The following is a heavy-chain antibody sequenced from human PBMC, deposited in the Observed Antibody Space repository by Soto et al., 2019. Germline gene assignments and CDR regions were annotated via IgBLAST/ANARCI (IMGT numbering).Heavy chain of an antibody. D-gene: IGHD6-13*01. CDR1: GFTFDDYT. V-gene: IGHV3-43*01. J-gene: IGHJ4*02. Sequence: GGSLRLSCAASGFTFDDYTMHWVRQAPGKGLEWVSLISWDGGSTYYADSVKGRFTISRDNSKNSLYLQMNSLRTEDTALYYCAKDLSSSWYASGALDYWGQGTLVTVSS. CDR2: ISWDGGST. CDR3: AKDLSSSWYASGALDY.